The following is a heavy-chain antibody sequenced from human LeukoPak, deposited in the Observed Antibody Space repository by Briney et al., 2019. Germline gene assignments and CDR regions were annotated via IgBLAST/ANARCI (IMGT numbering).Heavy chain of an antibody. J-gene: IGHJ3*02. V-gene: IGHV4-38-2*02. CDR2: LSHSGST. Sequence: SETLSLTCTVSGYSIGSGYYWGWIRQPPGKGLEWIGSLSHSGSTYYNPSLKSRVTMSIDTSKNQFSLQLNPVTAADTAVYYCARTYDILTAYYFDPFDIWGQGTMVTVSS. CDR1: GYSIGSGYY. CDR3: ARTYDILTAYYFDPFDI. D-gene: IGHD3-9*01.